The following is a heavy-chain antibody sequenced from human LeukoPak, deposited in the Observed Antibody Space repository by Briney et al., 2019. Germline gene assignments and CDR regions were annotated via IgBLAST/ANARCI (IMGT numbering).Heavy chain of an antibody. Sequence: GGSLRLSCAASGFTFSSYGMNWVRQAPGKGLVWVSRIASDGSSTTYADSVKGRFSISRDNAKNTLYLQMNSLRVEDTAVYYCARGRPHGNDYWGQGTLVTVSS. V-gene: IGHV3-74*01. CDR1: GFTFSSYG. D-gene: IGHD4-23*01. CDR3: ARGRPHGNDY. CDR2: IASDGSST. J-gene: IGHJ4*02.